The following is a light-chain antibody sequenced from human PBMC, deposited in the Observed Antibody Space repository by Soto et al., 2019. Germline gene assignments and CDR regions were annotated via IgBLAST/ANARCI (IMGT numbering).Light chain of an antibody. Sequence: EIVLTQSPGTLSLSPGERATLSCRASQSVSNNYLAWYQQKPGQAPRLLIYGASNRATGIPDRFSGSGSGTDFTLTISRLEPEGFAVYYCQQDGSSPQMTFGQGTKVDIK. CDR1: QSVSNNY. V-gene: IGKV3-20*01. CDR2: GAS. J-gene: IGKJ1*01. CDR3: QQDGSSPQMT.